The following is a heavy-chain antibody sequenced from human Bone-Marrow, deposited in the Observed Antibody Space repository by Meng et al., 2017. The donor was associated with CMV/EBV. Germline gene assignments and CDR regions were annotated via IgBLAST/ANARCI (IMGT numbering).Heavy chain of an antibody. V-gene: IGHV3-23*01. CDR2: ISGSGGST. CDR1: GFTFSSYA. CDR3: ARGAVRNYYFDY. J-gene: IGHJ4*02. Sequence: GESLKISCAASGFTFSSYAMSWVRQAPGKGLEWVSAISGSGGSTYYADSVKGRFTISRDNSKNTLYLQMNSLRAEDTAVYYCARGAVRNYYFDYWGQGTLVTVSS. D-gene: IGHD4-11*01.